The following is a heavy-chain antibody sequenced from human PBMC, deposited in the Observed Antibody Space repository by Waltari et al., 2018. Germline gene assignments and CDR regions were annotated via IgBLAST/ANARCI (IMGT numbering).Heavy chain of an antibody. CDR1: GGTFSSYA. Sequence: QVQLVQSGAEVKKPGSSVKVSCKASGGTFSSYAISWVRQAPGQGLEWMGRIIPIFGTANYAQKFQGRVTITADKSTSTAYMELSSLRSEDTAVYYCARTRPGHDFWSGYYLDYWGQGTLVTVSS. J-gene: IGHJ4*02. D-gene: IGHD3-3*01. CDR2: IIPIFGTA. CDR3: ARTRPGHDFWSGYYLDY. V-gene: IGHV1-69*13.